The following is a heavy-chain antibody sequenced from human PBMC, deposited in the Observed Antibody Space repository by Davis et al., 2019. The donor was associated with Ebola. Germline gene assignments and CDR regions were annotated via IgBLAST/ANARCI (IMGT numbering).Heavy chain of an antibody. CDR3: AIDGDDYGVLYYYYGMDV. V-gene: IGHV7-4-1*02. CDR2: INFNTGSP. J-gene: IGHJ6*04. CDR1: GYSFTTYA. D-gene: IGHD4-17*01. Sequence: ASVKVSCTASGYSFTTYAIYWVRQAPGQGLQWMGWINFNTGSPTYAQGFTGRFVFSFDTSVSTAYLQISSLKAEVTAVYYCAIDGDDYGVLYYYYGMDVWGKGTTVTVSS.